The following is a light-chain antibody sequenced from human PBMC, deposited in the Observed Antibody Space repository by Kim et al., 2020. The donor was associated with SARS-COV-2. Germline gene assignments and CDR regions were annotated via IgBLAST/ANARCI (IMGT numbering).Light chain of an antibody. CDR1: QGVRTN. J-gene: IGKJ2*01. Sequence: SLSPGGSGTLSCRAGQGVRTNLAWDQQRPGQAPRLLFHGSSTRATDLPARFRGSGSGTEFTLTISSLQSEDFAVYYCQQYNTWPYTFGQGTKLDI. CDR2: GSS. V-gene: IGKV3-15*01. CDR3: QQYNTWPYT.